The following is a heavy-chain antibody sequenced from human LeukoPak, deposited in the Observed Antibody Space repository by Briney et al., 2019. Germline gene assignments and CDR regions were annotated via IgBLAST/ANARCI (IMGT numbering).Heavy chain of an antibody. CDR2: ISGSGSNA. D-gene: IGHD4/OR15-4a*01. J-gene: IGHJ4*02. Sequence: PGGSLRLSCAASEFTFSSYAMSWVRQAPGKGLEWVSGISGSGSNAYYADSVKGRFTISRDNPKNTLYLQMNSLRAEDTAVYYCARRAGAYSHPYDYWGQGTLVTVSS. V-gene: IGHV3-23*01. CDR1: EFTFSSYA. CDR3: ARRAGAYSHPYDY.